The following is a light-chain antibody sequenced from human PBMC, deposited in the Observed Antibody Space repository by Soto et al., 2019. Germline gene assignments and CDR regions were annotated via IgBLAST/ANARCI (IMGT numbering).Light chain of an antibody. CDR1: QSLSSSY. J-gene: IGKJ1*01. Sequence: IVLTQSPATLSLSPGDRATLSCGASQSLSSSYLAWYQQKPGQAPRLLMYGISRRATGIPDRFSGSGSGTDFTLTITRLEPEDFAVYYCQQYVTSSPRTFGQGTKVDIK. V-gene: IGKV3-20*01. CDR2: GIS. CDR3: QQYVTSSPRT.